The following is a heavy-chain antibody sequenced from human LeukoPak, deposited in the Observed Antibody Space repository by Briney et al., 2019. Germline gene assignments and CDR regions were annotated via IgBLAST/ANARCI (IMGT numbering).Heavy chain of an antibody. CDR3: ARSAYSSAGLYYYYYMDV. CDR2: INNSGSS. Sequence: SETLSLTCTVSGGSISSSSYYWSWIRQPPGKGLEWIGEINNSGSSNYNPSLKSRVTISVDTPKNQFSLKLTAVTAADTAVYYCARSAYSSAGLYYYYYMDVWGRGTPVTVSS. J-gene: IGHJ6*03. V-gene: IGHV4-39*07. CDR1: GGSISSSSYY. D-gene: IGHD3-22*01.